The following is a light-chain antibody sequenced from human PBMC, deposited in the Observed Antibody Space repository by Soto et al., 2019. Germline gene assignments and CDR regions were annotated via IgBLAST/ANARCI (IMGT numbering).Light chain of an antibody. Sequence: DSRMSQSPSSLTASVGDRVTITFRASQSISSYLYWYQQKQGKAAKLLIYAASTLQSGIPSRFSGSGSGTDFTLTISSLQPEDFATYYCPQRYSTPTLGQANKVDIK. CDR3: PQRYSTPT. V-gene: IGKV1-39*01. CDR1: QSISSY. J-gene: IGKJ1*01. CDR2: AAS.